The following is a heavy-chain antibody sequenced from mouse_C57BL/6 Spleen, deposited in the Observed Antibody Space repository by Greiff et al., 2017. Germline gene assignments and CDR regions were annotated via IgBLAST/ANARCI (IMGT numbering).Heavy chain of an antibody. V-gene: IGHV1-7*01. J-gene: IGHJ3*01. Sequence: QVQLQQSGAELAKPGASVKLSCKASGYTFTSYWMHWVKQRPGQGLEWIGYINPSSGYTKYNQKFKDKATLTADKSSSTAYMQLSSLTYEDSAVYYCVLQLRLPFAWFAYWGQGTLVTVSA. CDR2: INPSSGYT. D-gene: IGHD3-2*02. CDR3: VLQLRLPFAWFAY. CDR1: GYTFTSYW.